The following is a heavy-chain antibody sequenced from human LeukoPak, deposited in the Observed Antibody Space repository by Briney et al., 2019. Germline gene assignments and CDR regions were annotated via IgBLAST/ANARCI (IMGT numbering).Heavy chain of an antibody. CDR1: GYTFINYG. J-gene: IGHJ6*02. CDR3: ASRSLPGIAAAGAYYYYGMDV. Sequence: ASVKVSCKASGYTFINYGISWVRQAPGQGLEWMGWISAYNGNTNYAQKFQGRVTMTRNTSISTAYMELSSLRSEDTAVYYCASRSLPGIAAAGAYYYYGMDVWGQGTTVTVSS. CDR2: ISAYNGNT. V-gene: IGHV1-18*01. D-gene: IGHD6-13*01.